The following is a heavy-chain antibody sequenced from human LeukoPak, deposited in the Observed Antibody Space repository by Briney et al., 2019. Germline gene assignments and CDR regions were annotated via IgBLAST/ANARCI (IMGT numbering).Heavy chain of an antibody. J-gene: IGHJ4*02. CDR3: ARESLAYCGGDCYPFDY. D-gene: IGHD2-21*02. CDR2: INHSGST. V-gene: IGHV4-34*01. Sequence: PSETLSLTCAIYGGSFSGYYWSWIRQPPGKGLEWIGEINHSGSTNYNPSLKSRVTISVDTSKNQFSLKLSSVTAADTAVYYCARESLAYCGGDCYPFDYWGQGTLVTVSS. CDR1: GGSFSGYY.